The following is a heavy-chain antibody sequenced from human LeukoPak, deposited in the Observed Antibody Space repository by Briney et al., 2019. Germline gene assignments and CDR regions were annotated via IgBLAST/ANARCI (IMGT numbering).Heavy chain of an antibody. CDR2: IFYTGNT. CDR3: AREEYFQDSNGYSYYFHS. V-gene: IGHV4-39*07. CDR1: GGSILDSTYY. D-gene: IGHD3-22*01. J-gene: IGHJ4*02. Sequence: SETLSLTCTVSGGSILDSTYYWAWIRQPPGKGLEWIATIFYTGNTHYNPSLKSRVTMSVDTVKNQFSLSVTSVTAADTAVYYCAREEYFQDSNGYSYYFHSWGQGSLVTVSS.